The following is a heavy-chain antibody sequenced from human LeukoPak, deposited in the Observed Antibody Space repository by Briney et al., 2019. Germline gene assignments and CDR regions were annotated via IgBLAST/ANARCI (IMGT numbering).Heavy chain of an antibody. V-gene: IGHV4-39*07. D-gene: IGHD1-26*01. CDR2: IYHTGST. J-gene: IGHJ4*02. CDR3: ARNKWELLWGDQN. Sequence: PSETLSLTCTVSGGSISSSSYYWGWIRQPPGKGLEWIGTIYHTGSTYYNPSLKSRVTISVDTSKNQFSLKLSSVTAADTAVYFCARNKWELLWGDQNWGQGTLVTVSS. CDR1: GGSISSSSYY.